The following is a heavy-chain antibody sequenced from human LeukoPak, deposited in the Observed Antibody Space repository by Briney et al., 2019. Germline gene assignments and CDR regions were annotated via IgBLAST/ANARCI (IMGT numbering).Heavy chain of an antibody. CDR3: AREGCSSTSCYPAPFDY. D-gene: IGHD2-2*01. CDR1: GGSISSDSYY. V-gene: IGHV4-61*02. Sequence: SETLSLTCTVSGGSISSDSYYWSWIRQPAGKGLEWIGRIYTSGSTNYNPSLKSRVTISVDTSKNQFSLKLSSVTAADTAVYYCAREGCSSTSCYPAPFDYWGQGTLVTVSS. J-gene: IGHJ4*02. CDR2: IYTSGST.